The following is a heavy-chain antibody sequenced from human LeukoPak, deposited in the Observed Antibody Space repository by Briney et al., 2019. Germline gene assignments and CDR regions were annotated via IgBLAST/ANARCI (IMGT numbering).Heavy chain of an antibody. D-gene: IGHD4-11*01. CDR3: ARRSNYAFDY. V-gene: IGHV3-21*01. Sequence: GGSLRLSCAGSGFTFSTFTMNWVRQAPGKGLEWVSSISTSNTFIEYADSVKGRFTISRDNAKNSLYLQMNSLRAEDTAVYYCARRSNYAFDYWGQGTLVTVSS. CDR2: ISTSNTFI. J-gene: IGHJ4*02. CDR1: GFTFSTFT.